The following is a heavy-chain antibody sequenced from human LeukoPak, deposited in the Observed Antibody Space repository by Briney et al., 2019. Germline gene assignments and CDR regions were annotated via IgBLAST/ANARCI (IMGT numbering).Heavy chain of an antibody. CDR3: ARVAKERVGGVHYFDY. Sequence: GGPLRLSCAASGFTFSDYDMHWVRQPTGKGLEWVAAIGTAGDTYYTGSVKGRFTISRENAKNSLYLQMNSLRAGDTAVYYCARVAKERVGGVHYFDYWGQGTLVTVSS. J-gene: IGHJ4*02. CDR2: IGTAGDT. D-gene: IGHD1-1*01. CDR1: GFTFSDYD. V-gene: IGHV3-13*01.